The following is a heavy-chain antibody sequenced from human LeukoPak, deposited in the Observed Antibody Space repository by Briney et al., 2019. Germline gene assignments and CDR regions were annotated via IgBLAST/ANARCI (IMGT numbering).Heavy chain of an antibody. D-gene: IGHD3-10*01. J-gene: IGHJ4*02. CDR3: ARASTRSGTTYYFDY. CDR2: INQDESEN. V-gene: IGHV3-7*01. Sequence: GGSLRLSCVASGFTFDYWMSWVRQAPGKGLEWVANINQDESENYYVDSVKGRFTVSRDNARNSLFLQMNSLSAEDTAVYYCARASTRSGTTYYFDYWGQGTLVTVSS. CDR1: GFTFDYW.